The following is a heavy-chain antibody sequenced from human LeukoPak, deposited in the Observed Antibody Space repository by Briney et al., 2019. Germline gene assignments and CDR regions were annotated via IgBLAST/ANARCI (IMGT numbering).Heavy chain of an antibody. V-gene: IGHV4-38-2*02. Sequence: SETLSLTCAVSGFSITSGYHWGWIRQLPGKGLEWIASIFRNGSTYHNPSVKSRVTISADTSKNQFSLRLDSVTAADTAVYYCARDRGWLQYVSGFFDYWGQGSPVTVSS. J-gene: IGHJ4*02. CDR1: GFSITSGYH. CDR2: IFRNGST. CDR3: ARDRGWLQYVSGFFDY. D-gene: IGHD5-24*01.